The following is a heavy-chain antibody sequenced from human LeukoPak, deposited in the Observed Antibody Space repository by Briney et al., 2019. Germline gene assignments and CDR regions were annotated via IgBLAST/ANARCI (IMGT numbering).Heavy chain of an antibody. Sequence: SETLSLTCAVSGGSISSLYWNWIRQPPGKGLEYIGYIYYSGSTNYNPSLKSRVTISIDTSKNQFSLKLSSVTAADTAVYYCARDARGYYDSSGYYYGGLFGYWGQGTLVTVSS. V-gene: IGHV4-59*12. CDR1: GGSISSLY. CDR2: IYYSGST. J-gene: IGHJ4*02. CDR3: ARDARGYYDSSGYYYGGLFGY. D-gene: IGHD3-22*01.